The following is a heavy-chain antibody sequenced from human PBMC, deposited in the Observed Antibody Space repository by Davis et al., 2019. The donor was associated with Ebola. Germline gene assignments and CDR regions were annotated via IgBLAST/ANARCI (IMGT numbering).Heavy chain of an antibody. CDR3: ATNTGAYYYAMDV. V-gene: IGHV1-2*02. CDR1: GYSFNDNY. CDR2: INPNTGDT. Sequence: ASVKVSCKASGYSFNDNYMRWVRQAPGQGLEWMGWINPNTGDTEYPQRFQARVTMTRDTSIRTAYMELRRLRSDDTAVYYCATNTGAYYYAMDVWGQGTTVTVSS. D-gene: IGHD4/OR15-4a*01. J-gene: IGHJ6*02.